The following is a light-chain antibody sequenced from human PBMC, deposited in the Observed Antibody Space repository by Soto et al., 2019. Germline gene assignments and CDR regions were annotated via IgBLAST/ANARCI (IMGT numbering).Light chain of an antibody. V-gene: IGLV1-44*01. Sequence: QSVLTQPPSTSGTPGQRVTISCSGSSSNIGSNTVNWYQHLPGTAPKLLIYSNNQRPSGVPDRFSGSKSGTSASLAVSGLQSEDEADYYCAAWDDSLNGYVFXTGTKVTVL. CDR1: SSNIGSNT. CDR2: SNN. CDR3: AAWDDSLNGYV. J-gene: IGLJ1*01.